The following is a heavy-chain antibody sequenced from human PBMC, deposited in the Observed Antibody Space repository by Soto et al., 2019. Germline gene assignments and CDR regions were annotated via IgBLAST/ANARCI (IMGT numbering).Heavy chain of an antibody. V-gene: IGHV4-59*01. CDR2: IYYSGST. CDR3: AGDRPGQLYP. J-gene: IGHJ5*02. CDR1: GGSISRYY. D-gene: IGHD1-1*01. Sequence: SETLSLTCTVSGGSISRYYCSWIRQPPGKGLEWIGYIYYSGSTNYNPSLKSRVTISVDTSKNQFSLKLSSVTAADTAVYYCAGDRPGQLYPWGQGSLVPGSA.